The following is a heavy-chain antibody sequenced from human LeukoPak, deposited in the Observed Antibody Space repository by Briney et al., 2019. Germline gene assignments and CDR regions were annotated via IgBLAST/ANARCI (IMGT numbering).Heavy chain of an antibody. CDR3: SRGYSYGDY. D-gene: IGHD5-18*01. Sequence: GGFLRLSCAASGFTFSSYGMHWVRQAPGKGLEWVAVISYDGSDKYYADSVKGRFTISRDNSKNTLYLQMNSLRAEDTAVYYCSRGYSYGDYWGQGTLVTVSS. J-gene: IGHJ4*02. CDR2: ISYDGSDK. V-gene: IGHV3-30*03. CDR1: GFTFSSYG.